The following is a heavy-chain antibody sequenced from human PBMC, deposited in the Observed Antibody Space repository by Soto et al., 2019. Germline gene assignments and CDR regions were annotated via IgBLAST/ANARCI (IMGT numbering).Heavy chain of an antibody. D-gene: IGHD3-10*01. CDR2: INHSGST. V-gene: IGHV4-34*01. Sequence: SSETLSLTCAVYGGSFSVYDWSWIRQPPGKGLEWIGEINHSGSTNYNPSLKSRVTISVDTSKNQFSLKLSSVTAADTAVYYCARDLLLWFGELSKDYYYYYGMGVWGQGTTVTVSS. CDR3: ARDLLLWFGELSKDYYYYYGMGV. J-gene: IGHJ6*02. CDR1: GGSFSVYD.